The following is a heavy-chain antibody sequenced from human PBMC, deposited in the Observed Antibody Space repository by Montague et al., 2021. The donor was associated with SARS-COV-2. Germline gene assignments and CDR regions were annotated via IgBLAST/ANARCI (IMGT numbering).Heavy chain of an antibody. CDR2: INHSGTT. V-gene: IGHV4-34*01. D-gene: IGHD4-23*01. Sequence: SETLSLTCAVYGGSFSGYYWTWIRQSPGKGLEWIAEINHSGTTTSTLTPYLRSRVPISVDTSKSQFSLKLSSVTAADTGVYYCARWDPQTLTLIGLRGKSASDYWGQGTLVTVSS. J-gene: IGHJ4*02. CDR3: ARWDPQTLTLIGLRGKSASDY. CDR1: GGSFSGYY.